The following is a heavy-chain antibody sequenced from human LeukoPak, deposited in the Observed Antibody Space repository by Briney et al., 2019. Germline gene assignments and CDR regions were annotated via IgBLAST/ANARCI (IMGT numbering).Heavy chain of an antibody. V-gene: IGHV4-34*01. J-gene: IGHJ6*03. CDR3: ARRTGVRGVIIEYYYYYYMDV. D-gene: IGHD3-10*01. Sequence: SETLSLTCAVYGGSFSGYYWSWIRQPPGKGLEWIGEINHSGSTNYNPSLKSRVTISVDTSKNQFSLKLSSVTAADTAVYYYARRTGVRGVIIEYYYYYYMDVWGKGTTVTISS. CDR1: GGSFSGYY. CDR2: INHSGST.